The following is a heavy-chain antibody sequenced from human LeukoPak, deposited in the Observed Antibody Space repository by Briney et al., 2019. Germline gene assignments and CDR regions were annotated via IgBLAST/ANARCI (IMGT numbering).Heavy chain of an antibody. J-gene: IGHJ4*02. V-gene: IGHV3-23*01. CDR3: AKDPAGLQY. CDR1: GLTFIDYS. CDR2: ISAGGGST. Sequence: PGGSLRVSCAASGLTFIDYSMTWVRQAPGKGLFWVSGISAGGGSTYYADSVKGRFTISRDNSRNTLYLQMNSLRVEDTAVYYCAKDPAGLQYWGQGTLVTVSS. D-gene: IGHD2-2*01.